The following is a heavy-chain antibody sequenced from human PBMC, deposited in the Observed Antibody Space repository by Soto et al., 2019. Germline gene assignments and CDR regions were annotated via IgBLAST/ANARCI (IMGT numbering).Heavy chain of an antibody. Sequence: SETLSLTCTVSGGSISSYYWSWIRQPPGKGLEWIGYIYYTGTTTYNPSIKSRVTISVDSSKNQFSLNLTSVSAADTAVYYCARLGGFYQSLDSWGQGTXVTVSS. V-gene: IGHV4-59*08. CDR1: GGSISSYY. CDR3: ARLGGFYQSLDS. D-gene: IGHD3-22*01. CDR2: IYYTGTT. J-gene: IGHJ5*01.